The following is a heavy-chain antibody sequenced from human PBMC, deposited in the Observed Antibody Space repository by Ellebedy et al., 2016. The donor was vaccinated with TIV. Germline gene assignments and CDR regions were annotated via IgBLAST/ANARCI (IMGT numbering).Heavy chain of an antibody. CDR3: ARGLPGYYYYMDV. J-gene: IGHJ6*03. V-gene: IGHV4-59*13. D-gene: IGHD1-1*01. CDR1: GGSISSYY. CDR2: IYYSRST. Sequence: SETLSLTXTVSGGSISSYYWSWIRQPPGKGLEWIGYIYYSRSTNYNPSLKSRVTISVDTSKNQFSLKLSSVTAADTAVYYCARGLPGYYYYMDVWGKGTTVTVSS.